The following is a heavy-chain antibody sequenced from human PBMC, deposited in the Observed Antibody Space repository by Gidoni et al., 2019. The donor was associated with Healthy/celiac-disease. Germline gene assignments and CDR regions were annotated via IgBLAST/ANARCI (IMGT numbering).Heavy chain of an antibody. CDR1: GFTFSSYA. CDR3: AKDTGYYDSSGYREDY. CDR2: ISGSGGST. V-gene: IGHV3-23*04. D-gene: IGHD3-22*01. Sequence: EVQLVESGGGLVQPGGSLRLSCAASGFTFSSYAMSWVRQAPGKGLEWVSAISGSGGSTYYADSVKGRFTISRDNSKNTLYLQMNSLRAEDTAVYYCAKDTGYYDSSGYREDYWGQGTLVTVSS. J-gene: IGHJ4*02.